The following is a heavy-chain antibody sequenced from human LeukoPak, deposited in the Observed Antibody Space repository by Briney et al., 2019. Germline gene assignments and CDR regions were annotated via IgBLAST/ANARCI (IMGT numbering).Heavy chain of an antibody. J-gene: IGHJ5*02. D-gene: IGHD6-19*01. CDR3: ARLSRASGWSWFDP. V-gene: IGHV4-59*08. CDR2: IYNSGYT. Sequence: SETLSLTCTVSGGSISSYFWTWIRQPPGRGLEWIGYIYNSGYTKYNPSLKGRVTISAETSNNQFSLKLSSMTAADTAVYYCARLSRASGWSWFDPWGQGTLVTVSS. CDR1: GGSISSYF.